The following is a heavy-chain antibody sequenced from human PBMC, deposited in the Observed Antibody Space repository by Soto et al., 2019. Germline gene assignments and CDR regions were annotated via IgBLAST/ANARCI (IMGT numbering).Heavy chain of an antibody. Sequence: QSGGEVKKPGASVKVSCRASGYAFTSYGYAWVRQAPGQGLEWMGWISAYNGDTNYAQKFQDRVTLTTDTSTTTVDMELRNLGSDDTAVYYCARSGAYCTSITCLFDSFWGLGTLVTVSS. CDR1: GYAFTSYG. J-gene: IGHJ4*02. CDR3: ARSGAYCTSITCLFDSF. CDR2: ISAYNGDT. V-gene: IGHV1-18*01. D-gene: IGHD2-8*01.